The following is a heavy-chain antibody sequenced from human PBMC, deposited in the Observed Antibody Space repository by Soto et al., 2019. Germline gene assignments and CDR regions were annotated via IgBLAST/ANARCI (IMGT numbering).Heavy chain of an antibody. CDR1: GFTFSSYA. CDR2: ISGSGGST. V-gene: IGHV3-23*01. CDR3: AKDRVYYMGGSYRTQSHFDY. J-gene: IGHJ4*02. D-gene: IGHD3-16*02. Sequence: EVQLLESGGGLVQPGGSLRLSCAASGFTFSSYAMSWVRQAPGKGLEWVSVISGSGGSTYYADSVQGRFTISRDNSKNTLYLQMYSLRAEDTAVYYCAKDRVYYMGGSYRTQSHFDYWGQGTLVTVSA.